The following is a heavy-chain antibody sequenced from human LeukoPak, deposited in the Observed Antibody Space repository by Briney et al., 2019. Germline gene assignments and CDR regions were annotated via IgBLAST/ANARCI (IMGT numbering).Heavy chain of an antibody. CDR1: GGTFSSYT. V-gene: IGHV1-69*05. CDR3: ARDGLGFRYYDSSGYYY. D-gene: IGHD3-22*01. Sequence: SVKVSCKASGGTFSSYTISWVRQAPGQGLEWMGRIIPIFGTANYAQKFQGRVTITTDESTSTAYMELSSLRSEDTAVYYCARDGLGFRYYDSSGYYYWGQGTLVTVSS. CDR2: IIPIFGTA. J-gene: IGHJ4*02.